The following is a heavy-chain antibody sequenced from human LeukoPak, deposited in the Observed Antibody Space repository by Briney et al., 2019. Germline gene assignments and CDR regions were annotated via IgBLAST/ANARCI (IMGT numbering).Heavy chain of an antibody. V-gene: IGHV3-30*04. CDR1: GFTFSSYA. CDR3: ATDRNSGKYYDY. J-gene: IGHJ4*02. D-gene: IGHD1-26*01. Sequence: GRSLRLSCAASGFTFSSYAMHWVRQAPGKGLEWVAVIYYDGSNQYYADSVKGRFTVSRDNAKNTLYLQMDSLRAEDTAVYYCATDRNSGKYYDYWGQGTLVTVSS. CDR2: IYYDGSNQ.